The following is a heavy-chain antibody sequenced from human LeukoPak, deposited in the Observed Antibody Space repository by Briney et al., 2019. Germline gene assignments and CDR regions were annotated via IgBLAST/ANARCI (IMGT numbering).Heavy chain of an antibody. J-gene: IGHJ4*02. CDR1: GFTFSSYG. Sequence: PGGSLRLSCAASGFTFSSYGMHWVRQAPGKGLEWVAVIWDDGTNKYYADSVKGRFSISRDNSKNTLYLQMNSLRADDTAVYYCARDHCSSTSCYVWSYWGQGTLVTVS. V-gene: IGHV3-33*01. CDR2: IWDDGTNK. D-gene: IGHD2-2*01. CDR3: ARDHCSSTSCYVWSY.